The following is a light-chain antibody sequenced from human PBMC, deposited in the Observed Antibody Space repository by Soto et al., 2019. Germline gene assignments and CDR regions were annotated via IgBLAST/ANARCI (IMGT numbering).Light chain of an antibody. V-gene: IGLV2-8*01. CDR3: KSYAGSNTYV. J-gene: IGLJ1*01. Sequence: QYVLTQPPSASGSPGQSVTISCTGTKNDIGVYDFVSWYQHHPGKAPRLIIYEVVQRPSGVPDRFSGSKSGNTASLTVSGLQAADEADYFCKSYAGSNTYVFGSGNKLTVL. CDR1: KNDIGVYDF. CDR2: EVV.